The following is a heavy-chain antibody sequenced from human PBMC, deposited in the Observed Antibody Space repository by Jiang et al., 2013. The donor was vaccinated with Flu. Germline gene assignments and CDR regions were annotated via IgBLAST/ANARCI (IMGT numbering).Heavy chain of an antibody. CDR2: ISAYNGNT. CDR3: ARDVNYYDSSGYSDAFDI. Sequence: SGAEVKKPGASVKVSCKASGYTFTSYGISWVRQAPGQGLEWMGWISAYNGNTNYAQKLQGRVTMTTDTSTSTAYMELRSLRSDDTAVYYCARDVNYYDSSGYSDAFDIWGQGTMVTVSS. V-gene: IGHV1-18*01. J-gene: IGHJ3*02. D-gene: IGHD3-22*01. CDR1: GYTFTSYG.